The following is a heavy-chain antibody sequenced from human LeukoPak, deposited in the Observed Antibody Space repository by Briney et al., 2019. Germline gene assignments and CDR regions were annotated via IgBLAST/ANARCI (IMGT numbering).Heavy chain of an antibody. J-gene: IGHJ4*02. CDR2: ICGVGGST. V-gene: IGHV3-23*01. CDR1: GFTFSSYA. D-gene: IGHD3-22*01. Sequence: GGSLRLSCAASGFTFSSYAMSWVRQAPGKGLEWVSVICGVGGSTYYADSVKGRFTISRDNSKNTLYLQMNSLRAEDTAVYYCAKSPPRTMMTAFDYWGQGTLVTVSS. CDR3: AKSPPRTMMTAFDY.